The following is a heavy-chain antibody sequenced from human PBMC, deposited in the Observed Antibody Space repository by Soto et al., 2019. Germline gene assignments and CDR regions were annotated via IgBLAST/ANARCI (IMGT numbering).Heavy chain of an antibody. Sequence: SVKVSCKASGGTFSSYAISWVRQAPGQGLEWMGGIIPIFGTANDAQKFQGRVTITADESTSTAYMELSSLRSEDTAAYYCAVRIAAAGHYYYYYGMDVWGQGTTVTVSS. CDR2: IIPIFGTA. V-gene: IGHV1-69*13. J-gene: IGHJ6*02. CDR1: GGTFSSYA. D-gene: IGHD6-13*01. CDR3: AVRIAAAGHYYYYYGMDV.